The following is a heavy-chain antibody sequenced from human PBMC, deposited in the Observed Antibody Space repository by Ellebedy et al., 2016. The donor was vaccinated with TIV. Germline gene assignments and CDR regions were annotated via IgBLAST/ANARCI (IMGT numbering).Heavy chain of an antibody. CDR3: ARWFGELLYVRWFDP. CDR2: IYYCGST. Sequence: GSLRLSCTLSGASISRSSYYWGWIRQPPGKGLEWIGSIYYCGSTDYNPSLKSRVTISADTSKNQFSLRLSSVTAADTAVYYCARWFGELLYVRWFDPWGQGTLVTVSS. J-gene: IGHJ5*02. D-gene: IGHD3-10*01. V-gene: IGHV4-39*01. CDR1: GASISRSSYY.